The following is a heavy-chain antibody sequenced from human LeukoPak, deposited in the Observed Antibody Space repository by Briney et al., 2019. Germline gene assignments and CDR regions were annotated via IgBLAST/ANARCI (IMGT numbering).Heavy chain of an antibody. D-gene: IGHD3-10*01. CDR1: GGSISIYY. CDR2: IYYTGTT. V-gene: IGHV4-59*01. CDR3: ARDTYYGSGSYYNL. Sequence: SETLSLTCSVSGGSISIYYWTWIRQIPGKGLEWIGYIYYTGTTNYNPLFESRATISVDTSKNQFSLKLSSVTAADTAVYYCARDTYYGSGSYYNLWGQGTLVTVSS. J-gene: IGHJ4*02.